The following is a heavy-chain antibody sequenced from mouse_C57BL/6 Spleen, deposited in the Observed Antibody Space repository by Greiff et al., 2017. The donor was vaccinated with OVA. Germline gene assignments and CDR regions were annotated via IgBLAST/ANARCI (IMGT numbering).Heavy chain of an antibody. CDR2: INPNNGGT. D-gene: IGHD2-3*01. Sequence: EVQLQQSGPELVKPGASVKISCKASGYTFTDYYMNWVKQSHGKSLEWIGDINPNNGGTSYNQKFKGKATLTVDKSSSTAYMELRSLTSEDSSVYYCSNRLLRPYYYAMDYWGQGTSLTVSS. CDR1: GYTFTDYY. CDR3: SNRLLRPYYYAMDY. V-gene: IGHV1-26*01. J-gene: IGHJ4*01.